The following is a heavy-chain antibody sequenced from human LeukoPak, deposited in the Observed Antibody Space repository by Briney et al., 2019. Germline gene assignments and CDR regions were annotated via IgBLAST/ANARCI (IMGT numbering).Heavy chain of an antibody. Sequence: GGSLRLSCTASGFTFSRYGIHWVRQAPGKGLEWVAFIRYDGSNKYYADSVKGRFTISRDNSKNTLYLQMNSLRAEDTAVYYCARDGIIAQKGRSPNNYYYMDVWGKGTTVTVSS. CDR2: IRYDGSNK. CDR1: GFTFSRYG. V-gene: IGHV3-30*02. D-gene: IGHD1-26*01. J-gene: IGHJ6*03. CDR3: ARDGIIAQKGRSPNNYYYMDV.